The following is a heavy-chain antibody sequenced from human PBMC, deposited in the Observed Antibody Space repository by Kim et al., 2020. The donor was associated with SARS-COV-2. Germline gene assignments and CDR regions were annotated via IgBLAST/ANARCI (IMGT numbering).Heavy chain of an antibody. CDR1: GGSISSSSYY. CDR2: IYYSGST. Sequence: SETLSLTCTVSGGSISSSSYYWGWIRQPPGKGLEWIGSIYYSGSTYYNPSLKSRVTISVDTSKNQFSLKLSSVTAADTAVYYCARLEITGTNFDYWGQGTLVTVSS. D-gene: IGHD1-20*01. J-gene: IGHJ4*02. V-gene: IGHV4-39*01. CDR3: ARLEITGTNFDY.